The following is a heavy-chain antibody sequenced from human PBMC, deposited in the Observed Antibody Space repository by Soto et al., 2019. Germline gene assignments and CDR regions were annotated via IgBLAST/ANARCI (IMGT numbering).Heavy chain of an antibody. V-gene: IGHV3-33*01. D-gene: IGHD6-13*01. J-gene: IGHJ6*02. CDR2: IWNDGSNN. Sequence: GGSLRLSCAASGFTFNNYGMHWVRQAPGKGLEWLAVIWNDGSNNYYANSVKGRFTISRDNSKNTLYLQMSSLRAEDTAVYYCARERAAAGRWYYYYGMDVWGQGTTVTVSS. CDR1: GFTFNNYG. CDR3: ARERAAAGRWYYYYGMDV.